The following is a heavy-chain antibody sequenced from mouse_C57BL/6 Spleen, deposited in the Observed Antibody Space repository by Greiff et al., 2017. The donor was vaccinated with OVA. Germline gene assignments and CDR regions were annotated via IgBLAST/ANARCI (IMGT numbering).Heavy chain of an antibody. J-gene: IGHJ2*01. CDR2: INPSSGYT. V-gene: IGHV1-4*01. D-gene: IGHD2-12*01. Sequence: QVQLQQSGAELARPGASVKMSCKASGYTFPSYTMHWVKQRPGQGLEWIGYINPSSGYTKYNQKFKDKATLTADKSSSTAYMQLSSLASEDSAVYYCSLLLEGYWGQGTTLTVSS. CDR3: SLLLEGY. CDR1: GYTFPSYT.